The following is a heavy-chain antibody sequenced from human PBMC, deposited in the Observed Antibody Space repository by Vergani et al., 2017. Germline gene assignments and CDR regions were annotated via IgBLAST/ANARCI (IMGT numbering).Heavy chain of an antibody. D-gene: IGHD2-15*01. Sequence: QVQLQASGPGRVKPSQTLSLTCTMSGGSISAGYYFWSWLRQPAGKGLEWLGHISASGNASHSPSLKTRVSMAVDTSKNQFSLTVTSVTAAYTAIYFCARRSGGYYSGGKVHPLRTAFDVWGHGTVVTVSS. CDR2: ISASGNA. V-gene: IGHV4-61*02. CDR1: GGSISAGYYF. CDR3: ARRSGGYYSGGKVHPLRTAFDV. J-gene: IGHJ3*01.